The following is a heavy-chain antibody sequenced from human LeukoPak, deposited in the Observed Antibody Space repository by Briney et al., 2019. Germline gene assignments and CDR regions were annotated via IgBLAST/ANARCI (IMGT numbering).Heavy chain of an antibody. CDR1: GFTFSSYA. Sequence: GGSLRLSCAASGFTFSSYAMHWVRQAPGKGLECVSAISSNGGSTYYANSVKGRFTISRDNSKNTLYLQMNSLRAEDTAVYYCAKDRLYFDYWGQGTLVTVSS. J-gene: IGHJ4*02. CDR2: ISSNGGST. V-gene: IGHV3-64*01. CDR3: AKDRLYFDY. D-gene: IGHD6-6*01.